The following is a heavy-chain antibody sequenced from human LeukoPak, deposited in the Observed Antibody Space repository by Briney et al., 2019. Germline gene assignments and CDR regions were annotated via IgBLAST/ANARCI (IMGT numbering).Heavy chain of an antibody. CDR1: GYTFTSYG. V-gene: IGHV1-18*01. CDR2: ISVYNGNT. D-gene: IGHD2-2*03. Sequence: ASVKVSCKASGYTFTSYGISWVRQAPGQGLEWMGWISVYNGNTNYAQKLQGRVTMTTDTSTSTAYMELRSLRSDDTAVYYCARDGYCSSTSCYHPYYYYYYGMDVWGQGTTVTVSS. J-gene: IGHJ6*02. CDR3: ARDGYCSSTSCYHPYYYYYYGMDV.